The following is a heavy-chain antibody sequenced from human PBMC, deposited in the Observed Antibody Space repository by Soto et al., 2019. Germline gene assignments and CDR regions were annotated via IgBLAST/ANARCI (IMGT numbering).Heavy chain of an antibody. Sequence: XSVKVSCKASVYTFTSYGISWVRQAPGQGLEWMGWISAYNGNTNYAQKFQGRVTLTRDTSTSTAYMDLRSLRSDDTAVYYCASRSGQLPYYFDYWGQGTLVTVSS. CDR3: ASRSGQLPYYFDY. J-gene: IGHJ4*02. CDR1: VYTFTSYG. CDR2: ISAYNGNT. D-gene: IGHD5-18*01. V-gene: IGHV1-18*04.